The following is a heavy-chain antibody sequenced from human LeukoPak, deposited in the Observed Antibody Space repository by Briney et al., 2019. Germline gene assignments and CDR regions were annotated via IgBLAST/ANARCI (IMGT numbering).Heavy chain of an antibody. CDR2: IIPILGIA. Sequence: GASVKVSCKASGGTFSSYAISWVRQAPGQGLECMGRIIPILGIAKYAQKFQGRVTITADKSTSTAYMELSSLRSEDTAVYYCAILQIAAAGTGPNWFDPWGQGTLVTVSS. D-gene: IGHD6-13*01. J-gene: IGHJ5*02. CDR3: AILQIAAAGTGPNWFDP. CDR1: GGTFSSYA. V-gene: IGHV1-69*04.